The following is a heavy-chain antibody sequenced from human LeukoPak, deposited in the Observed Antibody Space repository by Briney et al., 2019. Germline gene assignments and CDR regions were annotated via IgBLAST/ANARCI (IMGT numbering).Heavy chain of an antibody. V-gene: IGHV1-46*01. D-gene: IGHD5-18*01. J-gene: IGHJ4*02. CDR3: ARTDTAMVKMFY. CDR2: INPNGGTT. Sequence: ASVKVSCKASGYTLTTYYIHWVRQAPGQGFEWMGIINPNGGTTSYAQQFQGRVTLTRDTSTSTVYMELSGLRFEDTAVYYCARTDTAMVKMFYWGQGTLVTVSS. CDR1: GYTLTTYY.